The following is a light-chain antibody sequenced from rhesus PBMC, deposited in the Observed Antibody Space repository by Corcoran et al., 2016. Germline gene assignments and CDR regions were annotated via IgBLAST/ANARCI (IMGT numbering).Light chain of an antibody. CDR1: QGINKE. J-gene: IGKJ4*01. CDR3: LLDYTTPLT. V-gene: IGKV1-94*01. Sequence: DIQMTQSPSSLSASVGDRVTVTCRASQGINKELSWYQQKLGKAPTLLIYAASSLQTGVSSRVSGSGPGTAYTLTLSSLQPADVATDYCLLDYTTPLTFGGGTKVEIK. CDR2: AAS.